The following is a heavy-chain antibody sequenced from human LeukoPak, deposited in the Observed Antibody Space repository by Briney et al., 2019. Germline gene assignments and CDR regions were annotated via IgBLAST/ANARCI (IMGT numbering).Heavy chain of an antibody. CDR1: GFTFSDYY. CDR3: ARHGVHSDMPDY. CDR2: ISSSGTYT. V-gene: IGHV3-11*06. J-gene: IGHJ4*02. D-gene: IGHD1-26*01. Sequence: GGSLRLSCATSGFTFSDYYMSWIRQAPGKGLEWVSYISSSGTYTNSADSVKGRFTISRDYPKNSLYLQMNSLRAEDTAVYYCARHGVHSDMPDYWGQGTLVTVSS.